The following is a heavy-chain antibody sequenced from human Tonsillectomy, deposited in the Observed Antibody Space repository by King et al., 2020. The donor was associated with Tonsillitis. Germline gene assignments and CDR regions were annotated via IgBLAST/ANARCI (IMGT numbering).Heavy chain of an antibody. J-gene: IGHJ3*02. CDR3: APALAAVDI. CDR2: IYSDAYST. CDR1: GFTFSNYA. Sequence: VQLVESGGGLVQPGGSLRLSCAASGFTFSNYAMSWVRQAPGKGLEWVSVIYSDAYSTYYADSVKGRFTISRDNSKNTLYLQMNSLRAEDTAVYYCAPALAAVDIWGQGTMVTVSS. V-gene: IGHV3-23*03.